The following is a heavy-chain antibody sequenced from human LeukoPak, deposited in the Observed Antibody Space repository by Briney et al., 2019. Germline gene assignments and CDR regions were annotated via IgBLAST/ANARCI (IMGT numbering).Heavy chain of an antibody. CDR1: GGSIISTDDY. CDR3: AREDSSGSFDY. Sequence: SETLSLTCTVSGGSIISTDDYWGWIRQPPGKGPEWIGSIYYTGSTYHNPSLKSRVTIPEDPSKNQFSLKLSSVTAADTAVYYCAREDSSGSFDYWGQGTLVTVSS. V-gene: IGHV4-39*07. J-gene: IGHJ4*02. D-gene: IGHD6-19*01. CDR2: IYYTGST.